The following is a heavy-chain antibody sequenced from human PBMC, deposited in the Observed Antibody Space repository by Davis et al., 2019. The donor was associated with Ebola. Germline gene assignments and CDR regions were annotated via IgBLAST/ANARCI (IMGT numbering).Heavy chain of an antibody. J-gene: IGHJ6*02. V-gene: IGHV4-34*01. CDR3: ARKYYDFWSGYV. D-gene: IGHD3-3*01. CDR1: GGSFSGYY. CDR2: INHSGST. Sequence: MPLETLSLTCAVYGGSFSGYYWSWIRQPPGKGLEWIGEINHSGSTNYNPSLKSRVTISVDTSKNQFSLKLSSVTAADTAVYYCARKYYDFWSGYVWGQGTTVTVSS.